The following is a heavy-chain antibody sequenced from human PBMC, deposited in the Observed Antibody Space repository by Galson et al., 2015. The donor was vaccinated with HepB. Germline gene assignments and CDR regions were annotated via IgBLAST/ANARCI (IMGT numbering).Heavy chain of an antibody. CDR2: IIPLFGTA. V-gene: IGHV1-69*13. Sequence: SVKVSCKASGGTFSSYAISWVRQAPGQGLEWMGGIIPLFGTANYAQKFQGRVTITADESTSTAYMELSSLRSEDTAVFYCARAGGNYYGSGSLLGPGYFDYWGQGTLVTVSS. J-gene: IGHJ4*02. D-gene: IGHD3-10*01. CDR3: ARAGGNYYGSGSLLGPGYFDY. CDR1: GGTFSSYA.